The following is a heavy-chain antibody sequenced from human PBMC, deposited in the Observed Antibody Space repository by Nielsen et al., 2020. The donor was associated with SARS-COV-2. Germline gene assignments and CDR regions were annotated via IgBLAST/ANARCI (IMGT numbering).Heavy chain of an antibody. CDR3: VYGVLES. CDR2: INNDGSRT. CDR1: GFNFNSYW. D-gene: IGHD3-16*01. V-gene: IGHV3-74*01. Sequence: GGSLRLSCAASGFNFNSYWMHWVRRGPGRGLVWVSRINNDGSRTSYADSVKGRFTISRDNAKNTVYLQMNSLRAEDTAVYYCVYGVLESWGQGTLVIVSS. J-gene: IGHJ4*02.